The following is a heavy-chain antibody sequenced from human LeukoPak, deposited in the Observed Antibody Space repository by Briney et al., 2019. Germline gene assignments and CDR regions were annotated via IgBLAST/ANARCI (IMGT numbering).Heavy chain of an antibody. Sequence: GGSLRLSCDASGFTFSSYAMSWVRQAPGKGLEWVSAISGSGGSTYYADSVKGRFTISRDNSKNTLYLQMNSLRAEDTAVYYCAKDLDPYGGSNFDYWGQGTLVTVSS. CDR3: AKDLDPYGGSNFDY. J-gene: IGHJ4*02. CDR1: GFTFSSYA. V-gene: IGHV3-23*01. CDR2: ISGSGGST. D-gene: IGHD4-23*01.